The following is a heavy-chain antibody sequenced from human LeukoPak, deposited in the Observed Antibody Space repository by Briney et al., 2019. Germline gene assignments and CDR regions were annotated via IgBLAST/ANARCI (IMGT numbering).Heavy chain of an antibody. D-gene: IGHD3-16*01. V-gene: IGHV3-7*01. CDR2: IKQDGSEK. J-gene: IGHJ6*03. CDR1: GFTFGTCA. Sequence: GGSLRLSCAASGFTFGTCAMSWVRQAPGKGLEWVANIKQDGSEKHYVDSVKGRFTISRDNAKNSLYLQMNSLRAEDTAVYYCARDWGLLFWGKGTTVTVS. CDR3: ARDWGLLF.